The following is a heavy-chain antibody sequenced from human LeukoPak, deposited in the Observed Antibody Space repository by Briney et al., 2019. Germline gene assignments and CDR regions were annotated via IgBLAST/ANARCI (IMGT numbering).Heavy chain of an antibody. CDR1: GFTFSSYA. CDR2: ISGRGDIT. V-gene: IGHV3-23*01. J-gene: IGHJ4*02. CDR3: TKDFAFCGGDCYSGADN. D-gene: IGHD2-21*01. Sequence: GGSLRLSCAASGFTFSSYAMNWVRQAPGKGLEWVSAISGRGDITYYTDSVKGRFTISRDTSRSTLYLQMSSLRAEDTAVYYCTKDFAFCGGDCYSGADNWGQGALVTVSS.